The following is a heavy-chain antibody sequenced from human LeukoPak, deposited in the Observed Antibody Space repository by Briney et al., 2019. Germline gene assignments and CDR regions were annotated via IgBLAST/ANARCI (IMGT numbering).Heavy chain of an antibody. D-gene: IGHD4-17*01. CDR3: ARDSTVGYYYGMDV. V-gene: IGHV3-53*04. J-gene: IGHJ6*02. CDR1: GFXVSSNY. CDR2: IYSGGST. Sequence: GGSLRLSCAASGFXVSSNYISWVRQAPGKGLEWVSVIYSGGSTYYADSVKGRFTISRHNSKNTLYLQMNSLRAEDTAVYYCARDSTVGYYYGMDVWGQGTTVTVSS.